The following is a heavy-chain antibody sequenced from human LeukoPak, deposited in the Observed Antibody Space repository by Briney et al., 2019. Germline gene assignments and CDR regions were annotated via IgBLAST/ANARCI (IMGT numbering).Heavy chain of an antibody. CDR2: ISAYNGNT. J-gene: IGHJ3*02. V-gene: IGHV1-18*01. CDR3: ASSYYDILTGYFDAFDI. Sequence: GASVKVSCEASGYTFTSYDINWVRQATGQGLEWMGWISAYNGNTNYAQKLQGRVTMTTDTSTSTAYMELRSLRSDDTAVYYCASSYYDILTGYFDAFDIWGQGTMVTVSS. D-gene: IGHD3-9*01. CDR1: GYTFTSYD.